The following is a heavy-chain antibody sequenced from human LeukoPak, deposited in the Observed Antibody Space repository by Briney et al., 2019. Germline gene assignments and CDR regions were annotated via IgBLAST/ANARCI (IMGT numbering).Heavy chain of an antibody. Sequence: GGSLRLSCAASGLIFNNYAMNWVRQAPGKGLEWVSGISGSGDSTFYADSVKGRFTISRDNSKNTLDLQMNSLRAEDTAVYYCAKSRSSSVSCYNYWGQGTLVTVSS. J-gene: IGHJ4*02. CDR2: ISGSGDST. V-gene: IGHV3-23*01. CDR3: AKSRSSSVSCYNY. CDR1: GLIFNNYA. D-gene: IGHD2-2*02.